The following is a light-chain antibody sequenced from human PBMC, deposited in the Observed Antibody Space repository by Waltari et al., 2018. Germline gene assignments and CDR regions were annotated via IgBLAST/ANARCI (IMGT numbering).Light chain of an antibody. Sequence: DIQMTQSPSTLSASVGDRVIFTCRASQSIRDWLAWYQQKPGKAPKLLIYKASHLDTGVPSRFSGSGSGTEFTLTITSLQPDDFATYYCQQYNSFRTFGQGTKVEIK. V-gene: IGKV1-5*03. CDR3: QQYNSFRT. J-gene: IGKJ1*01. CDR2: KAS. CDR1: QSIRDW.